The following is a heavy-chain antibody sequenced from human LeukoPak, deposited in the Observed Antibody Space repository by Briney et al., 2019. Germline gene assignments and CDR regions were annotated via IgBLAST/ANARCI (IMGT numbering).Heavy chain of an antibody. V-gene: IGHV4-39*07. CDR1: GGSISSSSYY. D-gene: IGHD3-10*01. CDR3: ARTYYYGSGRYFDY. Sequence: SETLSLTCTVSGGSISSSSYYWGWIRQPPGKGLEWIGSIYYSGSTYYNPSLESRFTISLDTSKNQFSLKLSSVTAADTAVYYCARTYYYGSGRYFDYWGQGTLVTVSS. J-gene: IGHJ4*02. CDR2: IYYSGST.